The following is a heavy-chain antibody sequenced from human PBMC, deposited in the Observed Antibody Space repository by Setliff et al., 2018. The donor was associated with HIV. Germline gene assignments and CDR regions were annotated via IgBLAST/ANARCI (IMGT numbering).Heavy chain of an antibody. Sequence: GESLKISCKGSGYSFTSYWISWVRQMPGKGLEWMGRIDPSKSNTNYSPSFQGHVTISADKSISTAYLQWSSLKASDTAMYYCARGFYGDYYFDYWGQGTLVTVSS. CDR1: GYSFTSYW. J-gene: IGHJ4*02. CDR3: ARGFYGDYYFDY. D-gene: IGHD4-17*01. CDR2: IDPSKSNT. V-gene: IGHV5-10-1*01.